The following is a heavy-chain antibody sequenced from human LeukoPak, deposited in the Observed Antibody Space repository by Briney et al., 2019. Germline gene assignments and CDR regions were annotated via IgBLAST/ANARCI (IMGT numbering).Heavy chain of an antibody. CDR3: ARDPGYGLGVDYGDY. V-gene: IGHV3-66*01. D-gene: IGHD3-10*01. J-gene: IGHJ4*02. Sequence: GGSLRLSCAASGFTVSGNYMSWVRQAPGKGPEWLSVIHRGGNTYYADSVKGRFTISRDSSKNTVFLQMDSLRAEDTAVYYCARDPGYGLGVDYGDYWGQGTLVTVSS. CDR2: IHRGGNT. CDR1: GFTVSGNY.